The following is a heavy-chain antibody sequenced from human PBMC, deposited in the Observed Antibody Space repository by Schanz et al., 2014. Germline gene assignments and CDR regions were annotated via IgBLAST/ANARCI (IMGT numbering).Heavy chain of an antibody. CDR1: GGSINSNNW. Sequence: QVQLQESGPGLVKPSGTLSLTCVVSGGSINSNNWWSWVRQPPGKGLEWIAEIYQSGRANYKSSLESRVPISIDKSKTQFFLEVRSVTAADTAVYYCARDWVVPAAIGEGNWNYDNWGQGTLVTVSS. CDR2: IYQSGRA. D-gene: IGHD2-2*02. V-gene: IGHV4-4*02. CDR3: ARDWVVPAAIGEGNWNYDN. J-gene: IGHJ4*02.